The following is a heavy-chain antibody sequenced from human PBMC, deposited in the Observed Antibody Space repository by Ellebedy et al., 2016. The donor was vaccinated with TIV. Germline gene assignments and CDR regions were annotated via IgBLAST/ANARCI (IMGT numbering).Heavy chain of an antibody. D-gene: IGHD1-26*01. CDR1: GYSFTSYW. CDR3: AGPITTSSGSYYRY. Sequence: GGSLRLSCKGSGYSFTSYWIGWVRQMPGKGLEWMGIIYPGDSDTRYSPSFQGQVTISADKSISTAYLQWSSLKASDTAMYYCAGPITTSSGSYYRYWGQGTLVTVSS. J-gene: IGHJ4*02. V-gene: IGHV5-51*01. CDR2: IYPGDSDT.